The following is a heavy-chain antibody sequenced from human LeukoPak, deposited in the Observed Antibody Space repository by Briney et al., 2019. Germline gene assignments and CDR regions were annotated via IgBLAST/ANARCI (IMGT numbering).Heavy chain of an antibody. Sequence: PSETLSLTCTVSGGSISSYYWSWIRQPPGKGLEWIGYIYYSGSTNYNPSLKSRVTISVDTSKNQFSLKLSSVTAADTAVYYCARDLTYSSGWGYWGQGTLVTVSS. V-gene: IGHV4-59*01. CDR1: GGSISSYY. CDR2: IYYSGST. D-gene: IGHD6-19*01. J-gene: IGHJ4*02. CDR3: ARDLTYSSGWGY.